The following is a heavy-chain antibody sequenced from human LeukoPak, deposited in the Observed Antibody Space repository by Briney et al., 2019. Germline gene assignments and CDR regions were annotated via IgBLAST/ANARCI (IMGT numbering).Heavy chain of an antibody. V-gene: IGHV3-23*01. J-gene: IGHJ6*03. CDR1: GFTFSSSA. D-gene: IGHD3-3*01. CDR2: ISGSGSGGST. CDR3: AKGRFLEWLLYMDV. Sequence: GGSLRLSCAASGFTFSSSAMSWVRQAPGKGLEWVSNISGSGSGGSTYYADSVKGRFTISRDNSKNTLYLQMNSLRAEDTAVYYCAKGRFLEWLLYMDVWGKGTTVTVSS.